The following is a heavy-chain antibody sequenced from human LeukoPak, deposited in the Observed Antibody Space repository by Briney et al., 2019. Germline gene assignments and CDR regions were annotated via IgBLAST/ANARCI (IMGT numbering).Heavy chain of an antibody. J-gene: IGHJ6*02. D-gene: IGHD5-18*01. V-gene: IGHV4-61*02. CDR3: ARDNTANYYGMDV. CDR1: GGSISSGSYY. Sequence: PSQTLSLTCTVPGGSISSGSYYWSWIRQPAGKGLEWIGRIYTSGSTNYNPSLKSRVTISVDTSKNQFSLKLSSVTAADTAVYYCARDNTANYYGMDVWGQGTTVTVSS. CDR2: IYTSGST.